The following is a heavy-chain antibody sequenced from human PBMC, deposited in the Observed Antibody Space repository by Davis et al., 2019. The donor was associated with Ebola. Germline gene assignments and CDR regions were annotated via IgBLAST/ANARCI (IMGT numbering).Heavy chain of an antibody. J-gene: IGHJ4*02. CDR2: IDPSDGST. V-gene: IGHV1-46*01. Sequence: AASVKVSCKASGYTFTTYYMHWVRRAPGQGLEWMGIIDPSDGSTSNPQKFQGRVTLTSDTSTRTVYMELSNLRSEDTAVYYCAVRGYSDSETSNYSDYWGQGTLVTVSS. CDR3: AVRGYSDSETSNYSDY. CDR1: GYTFTTYY. D-gene: IGHD5-12*01.